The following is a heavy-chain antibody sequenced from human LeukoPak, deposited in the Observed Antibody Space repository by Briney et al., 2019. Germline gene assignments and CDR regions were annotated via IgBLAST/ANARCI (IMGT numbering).Heavy chain of an antibody. V-gene: IGHV3-11*01. CDR2: ISSSGSTS. D-gene: IGHD4-17*01. Sequence: GGSLRLSCAASGFTFSDYYMSWIRQAPGKGLEWVSYISSSGSTSYYADSVKGRFTISRDNAKNSLYLQMNSLRAEDTAVYYCARDALDYGDYLYYYYYMDVWGKGTTVTISS. J-gene: IGHJ6*03. CDR1: GFTFSDYY. CDR3: ARDALDYGDYLYYYYYMDV.